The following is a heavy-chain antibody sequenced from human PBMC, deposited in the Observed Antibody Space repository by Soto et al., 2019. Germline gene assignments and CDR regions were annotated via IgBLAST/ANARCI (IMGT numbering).Heavy chain of an antibody. D-gene: IGHD2-15*01. J-gene: IGHJ5*02. CDR1: GGSISSGCYY. CDR3: AREVVAAGGWFDP. V-gene: IGHV4-31*03. Sequence: QVQLQESGPGLVKPSQTLSLTCTVSGGSISSGCYYWSWIGQHPGKGLEWTGYIYYSGSTYYNPSMKRRATISVDTSKNQLALKLVSVTATDTAVYYCAREVVAAGGWFDPWGQGTLVTFSS. CDR2: IYYSGST.